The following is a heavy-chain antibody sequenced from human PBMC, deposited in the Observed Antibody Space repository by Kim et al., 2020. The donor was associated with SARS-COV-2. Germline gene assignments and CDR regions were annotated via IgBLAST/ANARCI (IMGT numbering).Heavy chain of an antibody. CDR2: IDWDDDE. D-gene: IGHD1-26*01. V-gene: IGHV2-70*11. CDR3: ARMTKSGGIHFDD. J-gene: IGHJ4*02. CDR1: GFSLSKSGMC. Sequence: SGPTLVNPTQTLTLTCTFSGFSLSKSGMCVSWIRQPPGKALEWLARIDWDDDEYYSTSLKTRLTISKDTSKNQVVLTMTNVDPVDTATYYCARMTKSGGIHFDDGGQGTLVTVSS.